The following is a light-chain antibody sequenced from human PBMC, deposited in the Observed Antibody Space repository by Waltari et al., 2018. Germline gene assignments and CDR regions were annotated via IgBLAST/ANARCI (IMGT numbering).Light chain of an antibody. V-gene: IGKV2-28*01. J-gene: IGKJ1*01. CDR2: LAS. CDR1: QSLLDRNGYSY. CDR3: QQYYGTSWT. Sequence: DVVMTQSPLSLAVTPGEPASMSCRSNQSLLDRNGYSYLDWYLQRPGQSPQLLIYLASTRASGVPDRFSGSGSGTDFTLTISRLQAEDVAVYYCQQYYGTSWTFGQGTKVEIK.